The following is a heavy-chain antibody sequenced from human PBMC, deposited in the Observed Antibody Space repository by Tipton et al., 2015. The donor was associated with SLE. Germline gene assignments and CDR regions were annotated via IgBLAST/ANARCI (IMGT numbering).Heavy chain of an antibody. CDR2: INHSGGT. Sequence: TLSLTCAVYGGSFSGYYWSWIRQPPGKGLEWIGEINHSGGTNYNPSLKSRVTISVDTSKNQFSLRLNSVTAADTAVYYCARLRGSFGSGSYDYWGQGTLVTVSS. V-gene: IGHV4-34*01. CDR3: ARLRGSFGSGSYDY. CDR1: GGSFSGYY. J-gene: IGHJ4*02. D-gene: IGHD3-10*01.